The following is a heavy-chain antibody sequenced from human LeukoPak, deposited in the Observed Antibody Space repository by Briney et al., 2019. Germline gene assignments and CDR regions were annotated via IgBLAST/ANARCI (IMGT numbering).Heavy chain of an antibody. CDR3: AIRRGYSYGYGP. CDR1: GGSYSGYY. J-gene: IGHJ4*02. CDR2: INHSGST. D-gene: IGHD5-18*01. Sequence: PSETLTLTCADYGGSYSGYYWSWIRQPPGKVLEWIGEINHSGSTNYNPSLKSRVTISVDTSKNQFSLKLSSVTAADTAVYYCAIRRGYSYGYGPWGQGTLVTVSS. V-gene: IGHV4-34*01.